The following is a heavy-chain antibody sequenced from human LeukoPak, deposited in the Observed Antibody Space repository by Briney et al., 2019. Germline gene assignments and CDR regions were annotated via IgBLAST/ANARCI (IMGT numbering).Heavy chain of an antibody. D-gene: IGHD3-22*01. CDR2: IYYSGST. CDR3: ARASNLSGGYYDSSGYFHYFDY. Sequence: SETLSLTCTVSGGSISSSSYYWGWIRQPPGKGLEWIGSIYYSGSTYYNPSLKSRVTISVDTSKNQFSLKLSSVTAADTAVYYCARASNLSGGYYDSSGYFHYFDYWGQGTLVTVSS. V-gene: IGHV4-39*07. CDR1: GGSISSSSYY. J-gene: IGHJ4*02.